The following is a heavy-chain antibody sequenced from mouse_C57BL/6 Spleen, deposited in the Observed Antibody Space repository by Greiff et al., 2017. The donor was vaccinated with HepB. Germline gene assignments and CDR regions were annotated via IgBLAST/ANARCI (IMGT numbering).Heavy chain of an antibody. CDR2: IDPETGGT. J-gene: IGHJ2*01. D-gene: IGHD1-1*01. CDR1: GYTFTDYE. CDR3: TRGGYYGSFDY. Sequence: VQLVESGAELVRPGASVTLSCKASGYTFTDYEMHWVKQTPVHGLEWIGAIDPETGGTAYNQKFKGKAILTADKSSSTAYMELRSLTSEDSAVYYCTRGGYYGSFDYWGQGTTLTVSS. V-gene: IGHV1-15*01.